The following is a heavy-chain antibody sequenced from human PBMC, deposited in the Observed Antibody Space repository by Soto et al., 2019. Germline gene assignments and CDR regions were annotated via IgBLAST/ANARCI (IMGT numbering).Heavy chain of an antibody. CDR2: MNPNSGNT. CDR1: GYTFTSYD. J-gene: IGHJ5*02. V-gene: IGHV1-8*01. D-gene: IGHD4-4*01. Sequence: QVQLVQSGAAVKKPGASVKVSCKASGYTFTSYDINWVRQATGQGLGWMGWMNPNSGNTGYAQKFQGRVTKTRNTSISTAYMELSSLRSEDTAVYYCARKGQYPNWFDPWGQGTLVTVSS. CDR3: ARKGQYPNWFDP.